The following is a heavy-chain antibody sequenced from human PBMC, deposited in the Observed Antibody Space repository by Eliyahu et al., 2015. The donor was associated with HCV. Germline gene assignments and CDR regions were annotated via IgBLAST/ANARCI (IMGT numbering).Heavy chain of an antibody. J-gene: IGHJ2*01. CDR1: XGSISSXXYY. D-gene: IGHD2-15*01. CDR2: IYYSGSP. Sequence: QLQLQESGPGLVXPSETLSLTCTVSXGSISSXXYYWXWXRQPPGKGLEWIGSIYYSGSPYYXPSLKSXVTISVDTSKNQFSLKLTSVTAADTAVHYCARQNIGGGSLLRSYSWYFDLWGRGTLVTVSS. CDR3: ARQNIGGGSLLRSYSWYFDL. V-gene: IGHV4-39*01.